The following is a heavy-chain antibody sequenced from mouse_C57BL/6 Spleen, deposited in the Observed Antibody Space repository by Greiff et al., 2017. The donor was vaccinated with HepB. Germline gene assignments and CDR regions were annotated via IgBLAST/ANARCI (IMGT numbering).Heavy chain of an antibody. CDR2: INPSNGGT. CDR3: AREKYDYYGFAY. CDR1: GYTFTSYW. V-gene: IGHV1-53*01. J-gene: IGHJ3*01. Sequence: QVQLQQPGTELVKPGASVKLSCKASGYTFTSYWMHWVKQRPGQGLEWIGNINPSNGGTNYNEKFKSKATLTVDKSSSTAYMQLSSLQSEDSAVYYCAREKYDYYGFAYWGQGTLVTVSA. D-gene: IGHD1-1*01.